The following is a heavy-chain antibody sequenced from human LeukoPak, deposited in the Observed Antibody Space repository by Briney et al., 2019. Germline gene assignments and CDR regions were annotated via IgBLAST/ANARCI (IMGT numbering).Heavy chain of an antibody. CDR3: ARYDSSGPIGYYYGMDV. J-gene: IGHJ6*02. CDR1: GGTFSSYA. Sequence: ASVKVSCKASGGTFSSYAISWVRQAPGQGLEWMGGIIPIFGTANYAQKFQGRVTITADESTSTAYMELSSLRSEDTAVYYCARYDSSGPIGYYYGMDVWGQGTTVTVSS. CDR2: IIPIFGTA. D-gene: IGHD3-22*01. V-gene: IGHV1-69*13.